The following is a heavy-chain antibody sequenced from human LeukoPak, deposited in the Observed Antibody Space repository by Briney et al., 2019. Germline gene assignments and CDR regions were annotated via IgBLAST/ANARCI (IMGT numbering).Heavy chain of an antibody. Sequence: GASLKISLEASGSSFTSYGIGWVRQMAGKGLEWMGIIYPGDSDTRYGPSFQGQVTISADKSINTAYLQWSSLKASDTAMYYCARHTTYSVSYYLDYWGEGTLVTVAA. CDR2: IYPGDSDT. CDR3: ARHTTYSVSYYLDY. CDR1: GSSFTSYG. J-gene: IGHJ4*02. V-gene: IGHV5-51*01. D-gene: IGHD5/OR15-5a*01.